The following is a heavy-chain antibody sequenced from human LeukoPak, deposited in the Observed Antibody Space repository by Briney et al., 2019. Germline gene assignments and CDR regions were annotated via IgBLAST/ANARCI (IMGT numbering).Heavy chain of an antibody. CDR2: ISSSSSYI. V-gene: IGHV3-21*01. CDR1: GFTFSSYS. J-gene: IGHJ4*02. Sequence: GGSLRLSCAASGFTFSSYSMNWVRQAPGKGLEWVSSISSSSSYIYYADSVKGRFTISRDNAKNSLYLQMNSLRAEDTAVYYCARDRGLYYYDSSGCFDYWGQGTLVAVSS. CDR3: ARDRGLYYYDSSGCFDY. D-gene: IGHD3-22*01.